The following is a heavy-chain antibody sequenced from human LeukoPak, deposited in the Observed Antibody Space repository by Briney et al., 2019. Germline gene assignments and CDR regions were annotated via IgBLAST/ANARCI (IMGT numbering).Heavy chain of an antibody. CDR3: AKGRNFYGSLERGYYMDV. J-gene: IGHJ6*03. D-gene: IGHD3-10*01. V-gene: IGHV3-23*01. CDR2: ISGSGGAT. CDR1: GFTFSSYA. Sequence: GGSLRLSCAASGFTFSSYAMNWVRQAPGKGLEWVSGISGSGGATYYADSVKGRFTISRDNSKNTLYLQMNSLRAEDTAVYYCAKGRNFYGSLERGYYMDVWGKGTTVTISS.